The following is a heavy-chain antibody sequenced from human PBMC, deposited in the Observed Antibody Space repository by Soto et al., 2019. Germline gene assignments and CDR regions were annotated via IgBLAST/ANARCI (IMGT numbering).Heavy chain of an antibody. Sequence: SSETLSLTCTVSGGSISSYYWSWIRQPPGKGLEWIGYIYYSGSTNYNPSLKSRVTISVDTSKNQFSLKLSSVTAADTAVYYCAILISSSGYYYMDVSGNGTTFTVSS. CDR2: IYYSGST. D-gene: IGHD3-10*01. J-gene: IGHJ6*03. CDR1: GGSISSYY. CDR3: AILISSSGYYYMDV. V-gene: IGHV4-59*01.